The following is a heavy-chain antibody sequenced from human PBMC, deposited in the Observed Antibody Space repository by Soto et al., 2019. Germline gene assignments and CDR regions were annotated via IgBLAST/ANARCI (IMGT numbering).Heavy chain of an antibody. V-gene: IGHV1-69*13. CDR3: ASANYSSSSYYYYGMDV. CDR1: GGTFSSYA. J-gene: IGHJ6*02. CDR2: IIPIFGTA. D-gene: IGHD6-6*01. Sequence: SVKVSCKASGGTFSSYAISWVRQAPGQGLEWMGGIIPIFGTANYAQKFQGRVTITADESTSTAYMELSSLRSEDTAVYYCASANYSSSSYYYYGMDVWGQGTTVTVSS.